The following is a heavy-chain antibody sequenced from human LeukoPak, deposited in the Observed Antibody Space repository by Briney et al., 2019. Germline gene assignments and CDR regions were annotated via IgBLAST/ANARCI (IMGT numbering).Heavy chain of an antibody. V-gene: IGHV2-70*11. J-gene: IGHJ4*02. D-gene: IGHD3-9*01. CDR1: GFSLSTSGMC. CDR3: ARIHLTGVSSARLLIDY. Sequence: SGPALVKPTQTLTLTCTFSGFSLSTSGMCVSWIRQPPGKALEWLARIDWDDDKYYSTSLKTRLTISKDTSKNQVVLTMTNMDPVDTATYYCARIHLTGVSSARLLIDYWGQGTLVTVSS. CDR2: IDWDDDK.